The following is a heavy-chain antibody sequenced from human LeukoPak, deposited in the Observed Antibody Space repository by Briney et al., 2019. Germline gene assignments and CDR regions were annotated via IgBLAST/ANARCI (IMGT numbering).Heavy chain of an antibody. Sequence: PSETLSLTCTVSGGSVSSGSYYWSWIRQPPGKGLEWIGYIYYSGNTNYSPSVKSRVTMSVDTSKNQFSLKLTSVTAADTAVYYCARVGSGGYLDYWGQGTLVTVSS. J-gene: IGHJ4*02. CDR2: IYYSGNT. CDR3: ARVGSGGYLDY. V-gene: IGHV4-61*01. D-gene: IGHD3-10*01. CDR1: GGSVSSGSYY.